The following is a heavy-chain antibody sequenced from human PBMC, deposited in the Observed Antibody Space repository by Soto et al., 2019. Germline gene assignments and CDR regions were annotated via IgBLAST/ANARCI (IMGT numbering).Heavy chain of an antibody. CDR3: ARDSPLVRVVGFDY. D-gene: IGHD3-10*01. CDR1: GFTIRNYW. Sequence: EVQLVESGGGLVQPGGSLRLSCAASGFTIRNYWMHWVRQVPGKGLVWASRINGDGSTNYVDSVKGRFTISSDNAKNTLYLQMNTLRVEDSAVYYCARDSPLVRVVGFDYWGPGTLVTVSS. V-gene: IGHV3-74*01. J-gene: IGHJ4*02. CDR2: INGDGST.